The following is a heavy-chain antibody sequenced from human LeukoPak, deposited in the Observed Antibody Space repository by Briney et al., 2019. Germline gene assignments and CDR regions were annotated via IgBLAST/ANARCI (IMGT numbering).Heavy chain of an antibody. J-gene: IGHJ6*02. D-gene: IGHD3-16*02. V-gene: IGHV4-61*01. Sequence: SENLSLNGTDSGGSISSSSYYWRWIRQPPGKGLEWIGYIYYSGSTNYNPSLKSRVSISVDTSNNQFSLNLSSVTAGDTAAYFCARVFGRYQEAMDVWGQGTTGTVSS. CDR3: ARVFGRYQEAMDV. CDR2: IYYSGST. CDR1: GGSISSSSYY.